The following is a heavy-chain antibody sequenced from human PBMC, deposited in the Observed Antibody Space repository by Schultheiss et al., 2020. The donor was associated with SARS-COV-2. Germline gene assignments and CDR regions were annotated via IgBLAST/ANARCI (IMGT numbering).Heavy chain of an antibody. CDR3: ARRRRDGNNGMDV. CDR2: IYYSGST. V-gene: IGHV4-59*01. D-gene: IGHD5-24*01. CDR1: GGSISSYY. J-gene: IGHJ6*02. Sequence: SETLSLTCTVSGGSISSYYWSWIRQPPGKGLEWIGSIYYSGSTNYNPSLKSRVTISVDTSKNQFSLKLNSVTAADTAVYYCARRRRDGNNGMDVWGQGTTVTVSS.